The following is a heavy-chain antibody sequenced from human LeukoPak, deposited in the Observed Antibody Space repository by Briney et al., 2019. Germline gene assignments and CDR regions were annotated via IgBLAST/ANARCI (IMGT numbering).Heavy chain of an antibody. CDR3: RRRGLVETATTNQPDY. CDR2: FDPEDGET. V-gene: IGHV1-24*01. CDR1: GYTLTELS. Sequence: ASVKVSCKVSGYTLTELSMHWVRQAPGKGLEWMGGFDPEDGETIYAQKLQGRVTMTTDTSTNTAYMELRSLRSDDTAVYFCRRRGLVETATTNQPDYWGQGTLVTVSS. D-gene: IGHD5-24*01. J-gene: IGHJ4*02.